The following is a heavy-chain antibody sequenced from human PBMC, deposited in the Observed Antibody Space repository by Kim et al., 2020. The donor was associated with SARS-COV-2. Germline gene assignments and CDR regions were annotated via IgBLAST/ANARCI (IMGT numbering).Heavy chain of an antibody. CDR3: ARGVVGSGCPDY. CDR1: GGSFSGYY. D-gene: IGHD6-19*01. Sequence: SETLSLTCAVYGGSFSGYYWSWIRQPPGKGLEWIGEINHSGSTNYNPSLKSRVTISVDTSKNQFSLKLSSVTAADTAVYYCARGVVGSGCPDYWGQGTLVTVSS. J-gene: IGHJ4*02. V-gene: IGHV4-34*01. CDR2: INHSGST.